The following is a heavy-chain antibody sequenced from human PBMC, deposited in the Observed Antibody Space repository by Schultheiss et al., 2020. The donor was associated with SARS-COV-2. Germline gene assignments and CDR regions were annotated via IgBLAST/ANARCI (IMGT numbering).Heavy chain of an antibody. Sequence: GESLKISCAASGFTFSSYAMHWVRQAPGKGLEWVAVISYDGSNKYYADSVKGRFTISRDNSKNTLYLQMNSLRAEDTAVYYCAGAIQGWFDPWGQGTLVTVSS. V-gene: IGHV3-30*04. CDR1: GFTFSSYA. J-gene: IGHJ5*02. CDR3: AGAIQGWFDP. CDR2: ISYDGSNK.